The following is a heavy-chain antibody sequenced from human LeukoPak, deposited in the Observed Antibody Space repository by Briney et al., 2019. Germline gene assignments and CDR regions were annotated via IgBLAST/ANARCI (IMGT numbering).Heavy chain of an antibody. Sequence: GGSLRLSCAASGFTFGNAWMSWVRQAPGKGLEWVGRIKSKSDGGTTDHAAPVKGRFTVSGDDSKNTLYMEMNSLQTEDTAVYYCTTYASGSHRDWGQGTLVTVSS. CDR2: IKSKSDGGTT. CDR3: TTYASGSHRD. J-gene: IGHJ4*02. V-gene: IGHV3-15*01. D-gene: IGHD3-10*01. CDR1: GFTFGNAW.